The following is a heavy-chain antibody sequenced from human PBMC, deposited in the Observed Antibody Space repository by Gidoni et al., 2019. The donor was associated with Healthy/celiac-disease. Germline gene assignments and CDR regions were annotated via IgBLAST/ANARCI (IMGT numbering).Heavy chain of an antibody. CDR1: GVNFRSYW. J-gene: IGHJ4*02. D-gene: IGHD5-12*01. Sequence: EVHLVESGGDLIQPGGSLRLSCAASGVNFRSYWMHWVRQVPGKGLVWVSRINSDGTSTTYADSVKGRFTISRDNAKNTLYLQMNSLRADDTAVYYCARDYGGRKSLADYWGQGTLVTVSS. V-gene: IGHV3-74*01. CDR3: ARDYGGRKSLADY. CDR2: INSDGTST.